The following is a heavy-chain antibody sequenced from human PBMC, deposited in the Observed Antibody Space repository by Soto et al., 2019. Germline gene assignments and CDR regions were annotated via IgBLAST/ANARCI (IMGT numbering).Heavy chain of an antibody. CDR3: ARESAGSGKNNWFDP. D-gene: IGHD3-10*01. CDR1: GGSVTSHY. V-gene: IGHV4-59*02. Sequence: SETLSLTCTVYGGSVTSHYWIWIRRPPGKGLEWIGFIHYSGGTKYNPSLESRVTISVDTSQNQLSLRLNSVTAADTAVYYCARESAGSGKNNWFDPWGLGTLVTVSS. CDR2: IHYSGGT. J-gene: IGHJ5*02.